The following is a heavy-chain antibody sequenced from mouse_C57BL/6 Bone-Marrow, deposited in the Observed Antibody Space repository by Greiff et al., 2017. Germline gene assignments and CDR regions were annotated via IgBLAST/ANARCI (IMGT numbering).Heavy chain of an antibody. CDR3: AKVLGRYAMDY. J-gene: IGHJ4*01. Sequence: EVKLVESGGGLVKPGGSLKLSCAASGFTFSDYGMHWVRQAPEKGLEWVAYISSGSSTIYYADTVKGRFTISRDNAKNTLFLQMTSLRSEDTAMYYCAKVLGRYAMDYWGQGTSVTVSS. CDR1: GFTFSDYG. D-gene: IGHD4-1*01. V-gene: IGHV5-17*01. CDR2: ISSGSSTI.